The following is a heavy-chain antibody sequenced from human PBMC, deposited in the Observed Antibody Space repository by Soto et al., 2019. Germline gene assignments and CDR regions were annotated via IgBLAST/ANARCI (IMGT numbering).Heavy chain of an antibody. CDR3: AREPGISWLGGYYYYGMDV. D-gene: IGHD6-19*01. Sequence: SVKGSCKASGYTFTSYGIGWVRQAPVQGLEWMGWISAYNGNTNYAQKLQGRVTMTTDTSTSTAYMELRSLRSDDTAVYYCAREPGISWLGGYYYYGMDVWGQGTKVTVYS. CDR1: GYTFTSYG. CDR2: ISAYNGNT. J-gene: IGHJ6*02. V-gene: IGHV1-18*04.